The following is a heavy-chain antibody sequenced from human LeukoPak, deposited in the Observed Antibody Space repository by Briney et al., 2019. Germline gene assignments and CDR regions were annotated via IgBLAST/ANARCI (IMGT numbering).Heavy chain of an antibody. CDR1: GGSISGYY. CDR2: VHYNGSP. Sequence: SETLSLTCTVSGGSISGYYWSWIRQAPGKGLEWIGYVHYNGSPNYNASLKSRVTISVDSSKNQFSLRLSSVTAADTAVYYCARESLTWLQSRTSWFDPWGQGTLVTVSS. D-gene: IGHD5-24*01. CDR3: ARESLTWLQSRTSWFDP. V-gene: IGHV4-59*12. J-gene: IGHJ5*02.